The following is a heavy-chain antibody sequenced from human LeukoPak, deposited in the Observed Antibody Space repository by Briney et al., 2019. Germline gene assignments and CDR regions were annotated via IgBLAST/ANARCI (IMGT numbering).Heavy chain of an antibody. CDR1: GFTFSSYA. CDR3: ARDRWYGDYERTWFDP. J-gene: IGHJ5*02. V-gene: IGHV3-23*01. D-gene: IGHD4-17*01. Sequence: GGSLRLSCAASGFTFSSYAMSWVRQAPGKGLEWVSAISGSGGSTYYADSVKGRFTISRDNSKNTLYLQMNSLRAEDTAVYYCARDRWYGDYERTWFDPWGQGTLVTVSS. CDR2: ISGSGGST.